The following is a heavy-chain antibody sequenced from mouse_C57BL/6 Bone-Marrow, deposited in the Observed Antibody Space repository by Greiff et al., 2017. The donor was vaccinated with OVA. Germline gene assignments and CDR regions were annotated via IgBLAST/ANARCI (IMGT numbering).Heavy chain of an antibody. CDR2: INPNNGGT. CDR3: ARLWLLPYAMDY. J-gene: IGHJ4*01. V-gene: IGHV1-26*01. D-gene: IGHD2-3*01. CDR1: GYTFTDYY. Sequence: EVQLQQSGPELVKPGASVKISCKASGYTFTDYYMNWVKQSHGKSLEWIGDINPNNGGTSYNQKFKGKATLTVDKSSSTAYMELRSLTSEDSAVYYCARLWLLPYAMDYWGQGTSVTVSS.